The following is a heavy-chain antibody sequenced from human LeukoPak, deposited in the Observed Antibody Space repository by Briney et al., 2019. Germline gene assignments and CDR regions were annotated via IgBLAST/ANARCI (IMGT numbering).Heavy chain of an antibody. CDR2: ISWNGGST. CDR1: GFNFDDYG. V-gene: IGHV3-20*04. Sequence: GGSLRLSCAASGFNFDDYGMTWVRQAPGEGLEWVSGISWNGGSTAYVDSVKGRFTISRDNAKNSLYLQMNSLRGEDTALYYCARGSGCYSTCFDFWGQGTLVTVSS. J-gene: IGHJ4*02. D-gene: IGHD1-26*01. CDR3: ARGSGCYSTCFDF.